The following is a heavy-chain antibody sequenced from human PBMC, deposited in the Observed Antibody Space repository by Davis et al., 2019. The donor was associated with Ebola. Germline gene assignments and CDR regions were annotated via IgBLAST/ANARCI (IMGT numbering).Heavy chain of an antibody. CDR1: GFTFSSYG. CDR2: ISYDGSNK. CDR3: AKDRRYGDYGSKGIDY. J-gene: IGHJ4*02. D-gene: IGHD4-17*01. V-gene: IGHV3-30*18. Sequence: GGSLRLSCAASGFTFSSYGMHWVRQAPGKGLEWVAVISYDGSNKYYADSVKGRFTISRDNSKNTLYLQMNSLRAEDTAVYYCAKDRRYGDYGSKGIDYWGQGTLVTVSS.